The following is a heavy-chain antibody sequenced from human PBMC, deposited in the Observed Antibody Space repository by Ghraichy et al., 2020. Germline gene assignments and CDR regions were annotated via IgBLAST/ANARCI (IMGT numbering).Heavy chain of an antibody. V-gene: IGHV4-4*09. J-gene: IGHJ4*02. Sequence: SETLSLSCTVSGGSISGYYWSWIRQPPGSGLEWIGFINTSGNTNYNPSLRSRVTISIDTSEKRFSLKLSSGTAADTAVYYCARVHKEDITLFDYWGLGTLVTVSS. CDR2: INTSGNT. CDR1: GGSISGYY. D-gene: IGHD1-20*01. CDR3: ARVHKEDITLFDY.